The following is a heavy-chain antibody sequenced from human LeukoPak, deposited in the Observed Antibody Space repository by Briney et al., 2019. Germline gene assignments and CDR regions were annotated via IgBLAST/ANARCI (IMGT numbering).Heavy chain of an antibody. D-gene: IGHD3-10*01. Sequence: GASLQISCKGSGSIFTSYWISWVRQMPGKGLEWMGRIDPSDSYSNYRPSFQGHVTISADKSISTAYLQWSSLKASDTAMYYCARLRVRGVIGAFDIWGQGTMVTVSS. CDR3: ARLRVRGVIGAFDI. CDR2: IDPSDSYS. CDR1: GSIFTSYW. V-gene: IGHV5-10-1*01. J-gene: IGHJ3*02.